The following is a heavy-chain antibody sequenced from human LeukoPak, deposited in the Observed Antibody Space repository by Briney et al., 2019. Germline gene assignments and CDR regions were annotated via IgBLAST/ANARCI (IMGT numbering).Heavy chain of an antibody. CDR2: IRYDGSNK. D-gene: IGHD3-10*01. Sequence: GGSLRLSCAASGFTLSCCGMHWVRQAPGKGLEWVAFIRYDGSNKYYADSVKGRFTISRDNAKNSLYLQMNSLRAEDTAVYYCARDHYYGSGSYYNVWGYFDYWGQGTLVTVSS. CDR1: GFTLSCCG. J-gene: IGHJ4*02. V-gene: IGHV3-30*02. CDR3: ARDHYYGSGSYYNVWGYFDY.